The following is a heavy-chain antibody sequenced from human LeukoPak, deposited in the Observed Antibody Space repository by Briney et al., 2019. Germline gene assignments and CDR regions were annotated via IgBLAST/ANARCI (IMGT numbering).Heavy chain of an antibody. CDR2: ISSSSSYI. CDR1: GFTFSSYS. J-gene: IGHJ4*02. CDR3: ASRAAAGFDY. Sequence: GGSLILSCAASGFTFSSYSMNWVRQAPGKGLEWVSSISSSSSYIYYADSVKGRFTISRDNAKNSLYLQMNSPRAEDTAVYYCASRAAAGFDYWGQGTLVTVSS. D-gene: IGHD6-13*01. V-gene: IGHV3-21*01.